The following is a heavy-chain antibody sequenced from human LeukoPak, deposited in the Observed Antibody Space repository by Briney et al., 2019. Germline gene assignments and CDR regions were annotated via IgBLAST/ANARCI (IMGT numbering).Heavy chain of an antibody. V-gene: IGHV1-69*04. Sequence: SVKVSCKASGGTFSSYAISWVRQAPGQGLEWMGRIIPILGIANYAQKFQGGVTITADKSTSTAYMELSSLRSEDTAVYYCAREGNPSKYYYDSSAKGGFDYWGQGTLVTVSS. J-gene: IGHJ4*02. D-gene: IGHD3-22*01. CDR1: GGTFSSYA. CDR2: IIPILGIA. CDR3: AREGNPSKYYYDSSAKGGFDY.